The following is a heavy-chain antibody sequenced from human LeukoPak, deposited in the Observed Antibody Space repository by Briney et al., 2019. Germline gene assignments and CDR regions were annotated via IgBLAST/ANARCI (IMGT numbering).Heavy chain of an antibody. CDR1: GFTFSSFW. V-gene: IGHV3-7*01. J-gene: IGHJ4*02. CDR2: IKQDGSEK. CDR3: ARNRWRHGYNEIDY. Sequence: GGSLRLSCAASGFTFSSFWMTWVRQAPGKGLEWVANIKQDGSEKYYLDSVKGRFTISRDNAKNSLYLQMNSLRAEDTAVYYCARNRWRHGYNEIDYWGQGTLVTVSS. D-gene: IGHD5-24*01.